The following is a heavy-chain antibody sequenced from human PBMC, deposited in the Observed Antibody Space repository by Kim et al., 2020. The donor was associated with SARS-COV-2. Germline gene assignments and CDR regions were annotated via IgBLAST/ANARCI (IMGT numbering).Heavy chain of an antibody. D-gene: IGHD2-8*02. CDR2: IYSDGTP. Sequence: GGSLRLSCAASGFSVSDNYMTWVRQAPGKGLEWVSAIYSDGTPNYADAARGRFIVTRDGNKNNILLQMNGMRGADAATYFCTAYRYNTGVGCAGFDYWG. V-gene: IGHV3-53*05. CDR3: TAYRYNTGVGCAGFDY. CDR1: GFSVSDNY. J-gene: IGHJ4*01.